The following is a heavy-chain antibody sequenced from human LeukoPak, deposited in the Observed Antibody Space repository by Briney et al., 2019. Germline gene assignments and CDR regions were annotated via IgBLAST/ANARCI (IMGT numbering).Heavy chain of an antibody. CDR1: GGSISSSNYY. D-gene: IGHD4/OR15-4a*01. CDR3: ARDLTTPPYNWFDP. CDR2: IFYSGST. V-gene: IGHV4-39*01. Sequence: SETLSLTCTVSGGSISSSNYYWGWIRQPPGKGLEWVGSIFYSGSTYYNPSLQSRVTISVDTSKNQFSLKLRSVTAADTAVYYCARDLTTPPYNWFDPWGQGILVTVSS. J-gene: IGHJ5*02.